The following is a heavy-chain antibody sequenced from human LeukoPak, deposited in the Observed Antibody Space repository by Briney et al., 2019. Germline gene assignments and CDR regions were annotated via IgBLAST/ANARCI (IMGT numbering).Heavy chain of an antibody. D-gene: IGHD3-10*02. V-gene: IGHV1-69*04. CDR1: GGTFSSYA. J-gene: IGHJ3*02. Sequence: ASVTVSFKASGGTFSSYAISWVRQAPGQGLEWMGRIIPILGIANYAQKFQGRVTITADKSTSTAYMELSSLRSEDTAVYYCAREIPRFTMSSRHAFDIWGQGTMVTVSS. CDR3: AREIPRFTMSSRHAFDI. CDR2: IIPILGIA.